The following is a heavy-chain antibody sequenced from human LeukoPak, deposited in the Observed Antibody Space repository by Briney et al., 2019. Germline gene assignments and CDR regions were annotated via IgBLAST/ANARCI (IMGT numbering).Heavy chain of an antibody. CDR3: ARDNSGSTGWFDP. CDR1: GGPISSYY. CDR2: IYYSGST. Sequence: PSETLSLTCTVSGGPISSYYWSWIRQPPGKGLEWIGYIYYSGSTNYNPSLKSRVTISVDTSKNQFSLKLSSVTAADTAVYYCARDNSGSTGWFDPWGQGTLVTVSS. J-gene: IGHJ5*02. V-gene: IGHV4-59*01. D-gene: IGHD1-26*01.